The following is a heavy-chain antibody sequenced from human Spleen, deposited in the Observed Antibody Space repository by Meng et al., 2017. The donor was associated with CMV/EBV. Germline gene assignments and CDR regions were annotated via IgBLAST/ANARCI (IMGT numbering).Heavy chain of an antibody. J-gene: IGHJ5*02. CDR3: ARDYSGTEGDNWVDP. CDR1: GGSITSGNYY. V-gene: IGHV4-39*07. Sequence: SETLSLTCTVSGGSITSGNYYWGWIRQSPGKGRVWIGSIYYSGSTYYSPSLKSRVTMSVDPSRNQFSLKLRYVTAEDTAMYYCARDYSGTEGDNWVDPLGQGTLVTVSS. D-gene: IGHD1-1*01. CDR2: IYYSGST.